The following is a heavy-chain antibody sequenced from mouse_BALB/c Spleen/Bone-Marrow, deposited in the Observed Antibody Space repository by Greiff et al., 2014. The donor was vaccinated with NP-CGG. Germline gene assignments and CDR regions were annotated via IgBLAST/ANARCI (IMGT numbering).Heavy chain of an antibody. CDR2: IYPGNVNT. CDR1: GFTFTSYF. CDR3: ARRFITTTHWYFDV. D-gene: IGHD1-2*01. J-gene: IGHJ1*01. Sequence: QVQLQQSGPELVKPGASVRISCKASGFTFTSYFIHWMKERPGQGLEWIGWIYPGNVNTNYNEKFKGKATLTADKSSTTAYMQLSSLTSEGSAVYFCARRFITTTHWYFDVWGAGTTVTVSS. V-gene: IGHV1S56*01.